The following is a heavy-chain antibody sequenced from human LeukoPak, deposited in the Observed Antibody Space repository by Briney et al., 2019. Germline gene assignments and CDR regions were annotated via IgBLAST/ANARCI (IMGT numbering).Heavy chain of an antibody. V-gene: IGHV3-7*04. Sequence: GGSLRLSCAASGLTFSSFWMTWVRQAPGKGLEWVATIKYDGSETYYVDSVRGRFSISRDNAKDSLYLQMNSLRAEDTAVYYCARDSTLSNYWGQGTLVTVSS. CDR2: IKYDGSET. CDR3: ARDSTLSNY. J-gene: IGHJ4*02. CDR1: GLTFSSFW. D-gene: IGHD3-16*01.